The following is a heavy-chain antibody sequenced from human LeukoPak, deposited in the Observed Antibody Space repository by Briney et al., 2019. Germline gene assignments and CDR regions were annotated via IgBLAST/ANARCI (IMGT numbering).Heavy chain of an antibody. CDR1: GFTFSSYT. CDR3: AKRVADGSNHGGWFDY. J-gene: IGHJ4*02. V-gene: IGHV3-23*01. CDR2: ISGSGGRT. D-gene: IGHD4-23*01. Sequence: GGSLRLSCAASGFTFSSYTMAWVRQAPGKGLEWVSGISGSGGRTYHADSVKGRFTISRDNSKNTLGLQMNSLRAEDTAIYYCAKRVADGSNHGGWFDYWGQGILVTVSS.